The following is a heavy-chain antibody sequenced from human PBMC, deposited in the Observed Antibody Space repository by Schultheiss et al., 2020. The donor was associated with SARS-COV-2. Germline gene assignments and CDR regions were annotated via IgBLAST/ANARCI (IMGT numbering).Heavy chain of an antibody. D-gene: IGHD6-6*01. CDR3: ARVGAARSTRYGMDV. CDR2: ISYDGSNK. Sequence: GGSLRLSCAASGFTFSSYEMNWVRQAPGKGLEWVAVISYDGSNKYYADSVKGRFTISRDNSKNTLYLQMNSLRAEDTAVYYCARVGAARSTRYGMDVWGQGTTVTVSS. J-gene: IGHJ6*02. V-gene: IGHV3-30*04. CDR1: GFTFSSYE.